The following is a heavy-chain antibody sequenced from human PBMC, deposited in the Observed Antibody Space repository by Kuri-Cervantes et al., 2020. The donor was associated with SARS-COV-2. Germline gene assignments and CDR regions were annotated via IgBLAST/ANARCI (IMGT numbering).Heavy chain of an antibody. V-gene: IGHV3-30*18. J-gene: IGHJ6*01. CDR3: VKDRQGLGYSGMDV. D-gene: IGHD2-21*01. CDR2: ISYDGSTK. CDR1: GFTFIRTA. Sequence: GESLKSSCAASGFTFIRTAMHWVRQAPGKGLEWVAVISYDGSTKYYADSVKGRFTISRDNSKDTLSLQMNSLRAEDTALYYCVKDRQGLGYSGMDVWGPGATVTVSS.